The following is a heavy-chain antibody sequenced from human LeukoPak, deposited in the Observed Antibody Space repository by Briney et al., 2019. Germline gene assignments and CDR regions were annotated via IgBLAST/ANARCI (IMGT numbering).Heavy chain of an antibody. V-gene: IGHV3-30*02. CDR3: AKDAGRGAMVDY. D-gene: IGHD3-10*01. Sequence: GGSLRLSCSASGFIFSSYGMHWVRQAPGKGLERVAFIRYDGSDTHYADSVRGRFTASRDNSKNTLYLQMNSLRAEDTSVYYCAKDAGRGAMVDYWGQGTLVTVSS. CDR1: GFIFSSYG. CDR2: IRYDGSDT. J-gene: IGHJ4*02.